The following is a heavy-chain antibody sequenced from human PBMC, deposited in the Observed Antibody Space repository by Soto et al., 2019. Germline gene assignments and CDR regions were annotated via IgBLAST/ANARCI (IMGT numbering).Heavy chain of an antibody. CDR3: ARQRPRYYCGMDV. CDR1: GYSFTSYW. V-gene: IGHV5-51*01. J-gene: IGHJ6*02. Sequence: PGESLKISCKGSGYSFTSYWIGWVRQMPGKGLEWMGIIYPGDSDTRYSPSFQGQVTISADKSISTAYPQWSSLKASDTAMYYCARQRPRYYCGMDVWGQGRTGRSP. CDR2: IYPGDSDT.